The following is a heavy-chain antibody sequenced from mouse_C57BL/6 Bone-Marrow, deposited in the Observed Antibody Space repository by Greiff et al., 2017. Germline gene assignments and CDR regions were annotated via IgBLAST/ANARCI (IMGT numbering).Heavy chain of an antibody. CDR1: GYTFTSYW. CDR3: ARRGPVCAMDY. CDR2: IDPSDSYT. Sequence: QVQLQQPGAELVMPGASVKLSCKASGYTFTSYWMHWVKQRPGQGLEWIGEIDPSDSYTNYNQKFKGKSTLTVDKSSSTAYMQLSSLTSEDSAVYYCARRGPVCAMDYWGQGTSVTVSS. V-gene: IGHV1-69*01. J-gene: IGHJ4*01.